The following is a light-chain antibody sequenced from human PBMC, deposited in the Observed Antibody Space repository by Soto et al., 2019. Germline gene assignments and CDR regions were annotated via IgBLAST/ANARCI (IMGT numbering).Light chain of an antibody. CDR2: EGN. CDR1: SSDVGNYNL. CDR3: CSYAGSSTLV. Sequence: QSALTQPASVSGSPGQSITISCTGTSSDVGNYNLVSWYQQHPGIAPKLMIYEGNKRPSGVSNRFSASKSGNTASLTISGLRAEDESDYYCCSYAGSSTLVFGGGTKLTVL. J-gene: IGLJ2*01. V-gene: IGLV2-23*01.